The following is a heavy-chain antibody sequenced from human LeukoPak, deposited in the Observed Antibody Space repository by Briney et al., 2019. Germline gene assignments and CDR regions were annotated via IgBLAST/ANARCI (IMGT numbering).Heavy chain of an antibody. Sequence: SETLSLTCAVYGGSFSGYYWSWIRQPPGKGLEWIGEINHSGSTNYNPSLKSRVTISVDTSKNQFSLKLSSVTAADTAVYYCARADTAMVTIDYWGQGTLVTVSS. CDR3: ARADTAMVTIDY. CDR1: GGSFSGYY. V-gene: IGHV4-34*01. CDR2: INHSGST. D-gene: IGHD5-18*01. J-gene: IGHJ4*02.